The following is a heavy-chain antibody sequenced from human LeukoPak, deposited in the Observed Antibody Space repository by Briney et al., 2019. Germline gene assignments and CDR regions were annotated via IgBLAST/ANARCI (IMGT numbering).Heavy chain of an antibody. V-gene: IGHV3-21*01. CDR1: GFTFSSYS. D-gene: IGHD3-16*02. Sequence: PGGSLRLSCAAPGFTFSSYSMNWVRQAPGKGLEWVSSISSSSSYIYYADSMKGRFTISRDNAKNSLYLQMNSLRAEDTAVYYCARVGGLSFYGMDVWGQGTTVTVSS. CDR2: ISSSSSYI. J-gene: IGHJ6*02. CDR3: ARVGGLSFYGMDV.